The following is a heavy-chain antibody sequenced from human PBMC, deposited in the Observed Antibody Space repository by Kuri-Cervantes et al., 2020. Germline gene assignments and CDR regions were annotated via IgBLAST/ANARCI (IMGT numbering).Heavy chain of an antibody. D-gene: IGHD3-10*01. Sequence: GESLKISCAASGFTFSSYGMHWVRQAPGKGLEWVAVIWYDRSNKYYADSVKGRFTISRDNSKNTLYLQMNSLRAEDTAVYYCARELGQGVISPYLDYWGQGTLVTVSS. V-gene: IGHV3-33*01. CDR2: IWYDRSNK. CDR3: ARELGQGVISPYLDY. J-gene: IGHJ4*02. CDR1: GFTFSSYG.